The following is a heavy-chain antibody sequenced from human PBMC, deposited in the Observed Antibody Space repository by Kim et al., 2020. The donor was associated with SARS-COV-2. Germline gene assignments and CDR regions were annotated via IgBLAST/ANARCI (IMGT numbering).Heavy chain of an antibody. CDR2: IYHSGST. D-gene: IGHD3-10*01. J-gene: IGHJ6*02. V-gene: IGHV4-38-2*02. CDR3: ARDRFEVLLSFGVPTFSYYCMDV. Sequence: SETLSLTCTVSGYSISSGYYWGWLRQPPGKGLEWFGSIYHSGSTYYNPSLKSRVTISVDTSKNQFSLKLSSVTAADTAVYYCARDRFEVLLSFGVPTFSYYCMDVWGQGTTVTVSS. CDR1: GYSISSGYY.